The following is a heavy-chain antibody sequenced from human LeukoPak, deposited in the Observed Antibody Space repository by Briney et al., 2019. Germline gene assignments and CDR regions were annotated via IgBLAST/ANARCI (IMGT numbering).Heavy chain of an antibody. CDR3: ARGRYFDWGFDAFDI. CDR1: SGSISNSNFY. J-gene: IGHJ3*02. V-gene: IGHV4-39*07. Sequence: PSETLSLTCTVSSGSISNSNFYWGWIRQPPGKGLEWIGSIFYSGSTDYNPSLKSRVTISVDTSKNQFSLKLSSVTAADTAVYYCARGRYFDWGFDAFDIWGQGTMVTVSS. D-gene: IGHD3-9*01. CDR2: IFYSGST.